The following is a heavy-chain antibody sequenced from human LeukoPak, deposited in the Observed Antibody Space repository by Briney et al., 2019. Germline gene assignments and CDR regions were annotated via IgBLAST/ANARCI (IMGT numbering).Heavy chain of an antibody. CDR3: AREGGRTVAGMFDN. Sequence: GGSLRLSCAASGFTFRTSGMHWVRQAPGKGLEWVAFIQYHGRDKYYADSVKGRFTISRDNSKNTLYMEVNSLRAEDTAVYYCAREGGRTVAGMFDNWGQGTLVTVSS. CDR2: IQYHGRDK. CDR1: GFTFRTSG. D-gene: IGHD6-19*01. V-gene: IGHV3-30*02. J-gene: IGHJ4*02.